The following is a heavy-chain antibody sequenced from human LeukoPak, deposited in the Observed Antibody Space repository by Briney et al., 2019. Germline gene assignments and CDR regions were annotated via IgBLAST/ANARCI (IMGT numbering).Heavy chain of an antibody. CDR2: FDPEDVEI. CDR3: VAAYDGSGPFNDDAFNL. Sequence: GASVKVSCKVSVQSLSELSIHWVRQAPGKGPEWMGGFDPEDVEIAYAQKVQGRVTMTEDSSTDTAYMEMSSLRSEDTALYYCVAAYDGSGPFNDDAFNLWGQGTMVIVSS. J-gene: IGHJ3*01. D-gene: IGHD3-22*01. CDR1: VQSLSELS. V-gene: IGHV1-24*01.